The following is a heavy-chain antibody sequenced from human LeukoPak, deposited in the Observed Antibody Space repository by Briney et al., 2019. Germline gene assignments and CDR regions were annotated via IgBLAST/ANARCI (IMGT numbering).Heavy chain of an antibody. CDR3: ARHHSGSYFDY. CDR2: IYYSGST. Sequence: SETLSLTCTVSGGSISSYYWSWIRQPPGKGLEWIGYIYYSGSTNYNPSLKSRVTISVDTSKNQFSLKLSSVTAADTAVYYCARHHSGSYFDYWGQGTLVTVSS. CDR1: GGSISSYY. J-gene: IGHJ4*02. V-gene: IGHV4-59*08. D-gene: IGHD2-8*01.